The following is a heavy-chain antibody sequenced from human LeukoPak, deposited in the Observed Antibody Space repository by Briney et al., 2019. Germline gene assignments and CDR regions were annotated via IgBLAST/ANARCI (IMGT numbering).Heavy chain of an antibody. D-gene: IGHD5-18*01. CDR3: ARAGGGYSYGHQGY. J-gene: IGHJ4*02. CDR1: GFTFSSYG. V-gene: IGHV3-30*03. Sequence: GRSLRLSCAASGFTFSSYGMHWVRQAPGKGLEWVAVISYDGSNKYYADSVKGRFTISRDNAKNTLYLQMNSLRAEDTAVYYCARAGGGYSYGHQGYWGQGTLVTVSS. CDR2: ISYDGSNK.